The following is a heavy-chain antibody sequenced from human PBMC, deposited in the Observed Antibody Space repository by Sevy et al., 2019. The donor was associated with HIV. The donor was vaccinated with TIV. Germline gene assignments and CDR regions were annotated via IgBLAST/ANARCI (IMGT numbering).Heavy chain of an antibody. CDR2: IYWIDEK. D-gene: IGHD3-22*01. CDR1: GLSLTTNGVG. V-gene: IGHV2-5*01. CDR3: AHHMLGNYYDSIYFRY. J-gene: IGHJ4*02. Sequence: SGPTLVKPTQTLTLTCTFSGLSLTTNGVGVGWIRQPPGKALEWLALIYWIDEKRYSPSLNRRLSITKDTSRNQVVLNMTNMDPVDTATYYCAHHMLGNYYDSIYFRYWGQGTLVTVSS.